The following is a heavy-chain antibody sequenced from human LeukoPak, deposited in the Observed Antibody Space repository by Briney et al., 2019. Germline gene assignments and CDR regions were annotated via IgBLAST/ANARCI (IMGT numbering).Heavy chain of an antibody. CDR3: ARDPAVVTGYFDY. CDR1: GFTFSSYA. D-gene: IGHD4-23*01. J-gene: IGHJ4*02. Sequence: GGSLRLSCAASGFTFSSYATSWVRQAPGKGLEWVSAISGSGGSTYYADSVKGRFTISRDNSKNTLYLQMNSLRAEDTAVYYCARDPAVVTGYFDYWGQGTLVTVSS. CDR2: ISGSGGST. V-gene: IGHV3-23*01.